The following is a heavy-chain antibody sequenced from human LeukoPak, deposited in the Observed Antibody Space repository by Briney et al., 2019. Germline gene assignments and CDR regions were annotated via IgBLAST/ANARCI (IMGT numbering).Heavy chain of an antibody. CDR2: IYSGGST. J-gene: IGHJ4*02. CDR1: GFTVGSNY. D-gene: IGHD3-22*01. Sequence: GGSLRLSCAASGFTVGSNYMSWVRQAPGKGLEWVSVIYSGGSTYYADSVKGRFAISRDNSKNTLYLQMNSLRAEDTAVYYCAKDPTYYYDSSGYYREYYFDYWGQGTLVTVSS. CDR3: AKDPTYYYDSSGYYREYYFDY. V-gene: IGHV3-66*01.